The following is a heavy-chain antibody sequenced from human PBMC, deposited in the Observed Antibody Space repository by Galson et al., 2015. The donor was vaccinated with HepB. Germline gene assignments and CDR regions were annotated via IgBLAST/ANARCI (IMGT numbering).Heavy chain of an antibody. CDR2: INHSGST. J-gene: IGHJ4*02. V-gene: IGHV4-34*01. Sequence: ETLSLTCAVYGGSFSGYYWSWIRQPPGKGLEWIGEINHSGSTNYNPSLKSRVTISVDTSKNQFSLKLSSVTAADTAVYYCARGDFWSAYPSFDYWGQGTLVTVSS. D-gene: IGHD3-3*01. CDR3: ARGDFWSAYPSFDY. CDR1: GGSFSGYY.